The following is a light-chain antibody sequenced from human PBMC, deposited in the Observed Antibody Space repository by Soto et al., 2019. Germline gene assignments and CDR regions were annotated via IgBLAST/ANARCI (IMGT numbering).Light chain of an antibody. Sequence: DIPMTQSPSAVSASVGDRVTITCRASQGISTWLVWLQQKPGKAPELLIYAAANLLSWVPSKFSGSGAGTDFVSTSISLQPEDFATYYCQQAYSFPLTFGGGTKGEI. CDR2: AAA. V-gene: IGKV1-12*01. J-gene: IGKJ4*01. CDR1: QGISTW. CDR3: QQAYSFPLT.